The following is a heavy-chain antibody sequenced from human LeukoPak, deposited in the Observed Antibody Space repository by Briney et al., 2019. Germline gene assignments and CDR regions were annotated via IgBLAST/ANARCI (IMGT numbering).Heavy chain of an antibody. CDR3: ARKVPLAIDY. CDR1: GFNFSDYG. Sequence: GGSLRLSCAASGFNFSDYGMIWVRQAPGKGLEWVSYISSSSSTIDYADSVKGRFTISRDNAKNSLYLQMNSLRAEDTAVYYCARKVPLAIDYWGQGTLVTVSS. CDR2: ISSSSSTI. V-gene: IGHV3-48*01. D-gene: IGHD5-12*01. J-gene: IGHJ4*02.